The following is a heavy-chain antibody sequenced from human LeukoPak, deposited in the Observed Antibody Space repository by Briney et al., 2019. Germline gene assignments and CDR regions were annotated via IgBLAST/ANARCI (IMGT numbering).Heavy chain of an antibody. V-gene: IGHV1-2*06. CDR1: GYTFTCYY. J-gene: IGHJ5*02. D-gene: IGHD3-10*01. CDR2: INPNSGGT. CDR3: ARGPRSYYGSGSYTWFDP. Sequence: ASVKVSCKASGYTFTCYYMHWVRQPPAQGLEWMGRINPNSGGTNYAQKFQGRVTMTIDTAISTAYMELSRLRSDDTAVYYCARGPRSYYGSGSYTWFDPWGQGTLVTVSS.